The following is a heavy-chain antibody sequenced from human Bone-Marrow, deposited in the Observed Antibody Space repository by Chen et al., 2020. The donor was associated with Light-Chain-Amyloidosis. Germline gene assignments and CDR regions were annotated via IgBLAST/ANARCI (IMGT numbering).Heavy chain of an antibody. J-gene: IGHJ4*02. CDR3: AKGRRDGYNYPFWDY. D-gene: IGHD5-12*01. CDR1: GFTFYNYA. Sequence: EVQLLESGGGLVHPGGSLRLSCAASGFTFYNYAMSWVRQAPGKGLEWVSNIIGDGFTTYYAESVRGRFTISRDNSQNKVYLQMNNLRADDTAIYYCAKGRRDGYNYPFWDYWGQGILVTVSS. V-gene: IGHV3-23*01. CDR2: IIGDGFTT.